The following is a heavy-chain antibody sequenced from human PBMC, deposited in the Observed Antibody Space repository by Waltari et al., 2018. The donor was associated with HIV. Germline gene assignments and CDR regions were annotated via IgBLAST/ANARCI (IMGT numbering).Heavy chain of an antibody. CDR1: GGSMDSTSHY. CDR2: VHYSGNP. J-gene: IGHJ5*02. CDR3: ARQVVAAAPDGGDR. Sequence: QVRLQESGPRLVKTSETLSLTCSVSGGSMDSTSHYWGWIRQSPGKSLEWVATVHYSGNPYYRPSLESRVTISIDTSKNQFSLKVKSVTVADTAVYYCARQVVAAAPDGGDRWGQGILVTVSS. V-gene: IGHV4-39*01. D-gene: IGHD6-13*01.